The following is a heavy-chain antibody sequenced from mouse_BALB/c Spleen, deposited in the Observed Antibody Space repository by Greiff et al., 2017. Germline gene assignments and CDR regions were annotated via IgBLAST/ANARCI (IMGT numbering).Heavy chain of an antibody. CDR1: GFNIKDTY. V-gene: IGHV14-3*02. CDR2: IDPANGNT. CDR3: ASITTGFAY. J-gene: IGHJ3*01. D-gene: IGHD2-4*01. Sequence: EVKLQESGAELVKPGASVKLSCTASGFNIKDTYMHWVKQRPEQGLEWIGRIDPANGNTKYDPKFQGKATITADTSSNTAYLQLSSLTSEDTAVYYCASITTGFAYWGQGTLVTVSA.